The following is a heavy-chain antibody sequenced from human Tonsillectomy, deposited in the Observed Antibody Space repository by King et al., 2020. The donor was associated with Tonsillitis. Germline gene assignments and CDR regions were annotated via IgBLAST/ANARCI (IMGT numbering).Heavy chain of an antibody. CDR1: GFTFISYA. D-gene: IGHD3-10*01. J-gene: IGHJ4*02. Sequence: VQLVESGGGLVQPGGSLILSFAASGFTFISYAMSWFLPAPGKGLEWVSAISGGGCSTYYADSVKGRFTSPRDNSKNTLYLQMNSLRAEDTAVYYCAKLGSFDYWGQGTLVTVSS. CDR3: AKLGSFDY. CDR2: ISGGGCST. V-gene: IGHV3-23*04.